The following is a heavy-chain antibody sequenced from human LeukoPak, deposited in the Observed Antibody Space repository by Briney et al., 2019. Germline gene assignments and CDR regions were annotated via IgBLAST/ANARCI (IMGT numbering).Heavy chain of an antibody. J-gene: IGHJ4*02. CDR2: LSWNSGSI. CDR1: RFTFDDYA. V-gene: IGHV3-9*01. CDR3: AKAGNSYGYFFDY. D-gene: IGHD5-18*01. Sequence: PGGSLRLSCAASRFTFDDYAMHWVRQAPGKGLEWVSGLSWNSGSIGYADSVKGRFTLSRDNAKNSLYLQMNSLRAEDTALYYCAKAGNSYGYFFDYWGQGTLVTVSS.